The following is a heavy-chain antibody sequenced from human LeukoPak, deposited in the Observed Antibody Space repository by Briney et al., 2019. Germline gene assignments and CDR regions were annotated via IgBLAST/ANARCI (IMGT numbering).Heavy chain of an antibody. CDR2: IYYSGST. J-gene: IGHJ3*02. D-gene: IGHD4-17*01. CDR3: ARGPETTVTVDAFDI. Sequence: PSQTLSLTCTVSGGSISSGGYYWSWIRQHPGKGLEWIGYIYYSGSTYYNPSLKSRVTISVDTSKNRFSLNLSSVTAADTAIYYCARGPETTVTVDAFDIWGQGTTVTVSS. V-gene: IGHV4-31*03. CDR1: GGSISSGGYY.